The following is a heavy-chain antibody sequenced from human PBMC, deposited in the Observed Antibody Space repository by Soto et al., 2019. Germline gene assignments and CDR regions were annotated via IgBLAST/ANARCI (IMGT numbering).Heavy chain of an antibody. V-gene: IGHV3-33*01. CDR3: ARAPGYSYGLGDYYYYGMDV. CDR1: GFTFSSYG. CDR2: IWYDGSNK. D-gene: IGHD5-18*01. J-gene: IGHJ6*02. Sequence: GGSLRLSCAASGFTFSSYGMHWVRQAPGKGLEMVAVIWYDGSNKYYADSVKGRFTISRDNSKNTLYLQMNSLRAEDTAVYYCARAPGYSYGLGDYYYYGMDVWGQGTTVTVSS.